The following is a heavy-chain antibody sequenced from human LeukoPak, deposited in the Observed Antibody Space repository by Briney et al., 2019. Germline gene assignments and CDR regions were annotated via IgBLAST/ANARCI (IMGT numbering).Heavy chain of an antibody. CDR1: GFTFGDYA. CDR3: ATLGDDYGDSGVF. J-gene: IGHJ4*02. V-gene: IGHV3-23*01. Sequence: GGSLRLSCTGSGFTFGDYAMTWFRQAPGKGLEWVSAISGSGGSTYYADSVKGRFTISRDNSKNTLYLQMNSLRAEDTAVYYCATLGDDYGDSGVFWGQGTLVTVSS. CDR2: ISGSGGST. D-gene: IGHD4-17*01.